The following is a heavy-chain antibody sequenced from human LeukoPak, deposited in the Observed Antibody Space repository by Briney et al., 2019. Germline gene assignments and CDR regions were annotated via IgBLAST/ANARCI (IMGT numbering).Heavy chain of an antibody. V-gene: IGHV4-59*08. CDR3: ARHGTPAFDY. D-gene: IGHD2-15*01. CDR2: IYYSGTT. Sequence: KPSETLSLTCTVSGGSIGSYYWSWIRQPPGKGLEWIGYIYYSGTTSYNPSLKSRVTISVDTSKNQFSLKLSSVTAADTAVYYCARHGTPAFDYWGQGTLVTVSS. CDR1: GGSIGSYY. J-gene: IGHJ4*02.